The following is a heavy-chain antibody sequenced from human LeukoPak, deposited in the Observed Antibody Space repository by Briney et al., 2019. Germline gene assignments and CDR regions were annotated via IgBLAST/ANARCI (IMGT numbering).Heavy chain of an antibody. CDR1: GFTFSDYY. CDR2: ISSSSSYT. Sequence: GGSLRLSCAASGFTFSDYYMSWIRQAPGKGLEWVSYISSSSSYTNYADSVKGRFTISRDNAKNSLYLQMNSLRAEDTAVYYCAREKEDCSSTSCYGGVHYWYFDLWGRGTLVTVSS. V-gene: IGHV3-11*05. J-gene: IGHJ2*01. CDR3: AREKEDCSSTSCYGGVHYWYFDL. D-gene: IGHD2-2*01.